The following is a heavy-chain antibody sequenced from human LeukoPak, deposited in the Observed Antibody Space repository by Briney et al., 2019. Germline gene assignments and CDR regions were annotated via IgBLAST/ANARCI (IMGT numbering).Heavy chain of an antibody. CDR3: ARDRVLLWFGESYYFDY. V-gene: IGHV7-4-1*02. CDR2: INTNTGNP. CDR1: GYTFNGYY. J-gene: IGHJ4*02. D-gene: IGHD3-10*01. Sequence: GASVKVSCKASGYTFNGYYMHWVRQAPGQGLEWMGWINTNTGNPTYAQGFTGRFVFSLDTSVSTAHLQISSLKAEDTAVYYCARDRVLLWFGESYYFDYWGQGTLVTVSS.